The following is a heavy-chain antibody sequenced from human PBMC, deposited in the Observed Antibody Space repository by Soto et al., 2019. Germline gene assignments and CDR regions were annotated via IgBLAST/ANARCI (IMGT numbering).Heavy chain of an antibody. J-gene: IGHJ5*02. Sequence: VHLVESGGGLVQPGGSLRLSCAASGFTFSSYWMNWVRQAPGKGLEWVANIKQDGSEMHYVDSVRGRFTISRDNAKNSLFLQMNSLRAEDTAVYYCARPGIPAANGGWLDTWGQGTLVTVSS. V-gene: IGHV3-7*03. CDR2: IKQDGSEM. CDR3: ARPGIPAANGGWLDT. CDR1: GFTFSSYW. D-gene: IGHD2-2*01.